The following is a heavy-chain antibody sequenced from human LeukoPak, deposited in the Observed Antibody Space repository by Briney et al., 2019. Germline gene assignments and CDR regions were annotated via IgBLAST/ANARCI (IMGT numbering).Heavy chain of an antibody. CDR2: IYTSGST. D-gene: IGHD2-8*01. V-gene: IGHV4-61*02. J-gene: IGHJ3*02. CDR3: ARDLSLYAFDI. Sequence: PSETLSLTCTVSGGSISSGSYYWSWIRQPAGKGLEWIGRIYTSGSTNYNPSLKSRVTISVDTSKNQFSLKLSSVTAADTAVYYCARDLSLYAFDIWGQGTMVTVSS. CDR1: GGSISSGSYY.